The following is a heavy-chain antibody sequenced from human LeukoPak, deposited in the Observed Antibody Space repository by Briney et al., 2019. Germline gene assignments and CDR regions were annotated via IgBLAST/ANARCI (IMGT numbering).Heavy chain of an antibody. Sequence: GGSLRPSCAASGFTFDDYGMSWVRQAPGKGLEWVSGINWNGGSTGYADSVKGRFTISRDNAKNSLYLQMNSLRAEDTALYHCARDGEGYCSGGSCYNPYGMDVWGQGTTVTVSS. D-gene: IGHD2-15*01. CDR3: ARDGEGYCSGGSCYNPYGMDV. CDR1: GFTFDDYG. V-gene: IGHV3-20*01. CDR2: INWNGGST. J-gene: IGHJ6*02.